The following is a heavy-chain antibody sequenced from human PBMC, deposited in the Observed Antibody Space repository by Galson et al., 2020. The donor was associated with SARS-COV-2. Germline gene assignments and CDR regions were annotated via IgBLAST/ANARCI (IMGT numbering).Heavy chain of an antibody. CDR1: GFTFSTYW. CDR2: IYSEGSST. Sequence: GGSLRLSCAASGFTFSTYWMHWVRQAPGKGLVWVSRIYSEGSSTSYADSVKGRFTISGDNAKITLYLQMDSLRAEDTAVYYCARVDMGNDYFDDWGHGTTVTVAS. V-gene: IGHV3-74*01. CDR3: ARVDMGNDYFDD. D-gene: IGHD7-27*01. J-gene: IGHJ4*03.